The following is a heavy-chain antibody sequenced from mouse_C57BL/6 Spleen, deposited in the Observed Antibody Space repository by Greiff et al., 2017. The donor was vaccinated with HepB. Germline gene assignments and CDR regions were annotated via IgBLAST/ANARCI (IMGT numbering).Heavy chain of an antibody. D-gene: IGHD2-10*01. CDR3: ARDQGLLSNAMDY. V-gene: IGHV5-4*01. CDR2: ISDGGSYT. J-gene: IGHJ4*01. CDR1: GFTFSSYA. Sequence: EVKLVESGGGLVKPGGSLKLSCAASGFTFSSYAMSWVRQTPEKRLEWVATISDGGSYTYYPDNVKGRFTISRDNAKNNLYLQMSHLKSEDTAMYYCARDQGLLSNAMDYWGQGTSVTVSS.